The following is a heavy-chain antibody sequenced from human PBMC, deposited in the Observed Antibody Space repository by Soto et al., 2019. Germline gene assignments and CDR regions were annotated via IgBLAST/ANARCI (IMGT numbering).Heavy chain of an antibody. CDR2: TRNKANSYTT. Sequence: GGSLRLSCAASGFTFSDHYMDWVRQAPGKGLEWVGRTRNKANSYTTEYAASVKGRFTISRDDSKNSLYLQMNSLKTEDTAVYYCDRGSAYCDYVGPLNYWGQGTLVTVSS. D-gene: IGHD4-17*01. CDR1: GFTFSDHY. CDR3: DRGSAYCDYVGPLNY. V-gene: IGHV3-72*01. J-gene: IGHJ4*02.